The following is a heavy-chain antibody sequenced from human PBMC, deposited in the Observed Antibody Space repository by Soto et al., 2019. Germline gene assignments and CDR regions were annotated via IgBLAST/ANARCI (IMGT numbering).Heavy chain of an antibody. D-gene: IGHD3-22*01. Sequence: GGSLRLSCAASGFTFSSYAMHWVRQAPGKGLEWVAVISYDGSNKYYADSVKGRFTISRDNSKNTLYLQMNSLRAEDTAVYYCARDNNAWSSGYSHIDYWGQGTLVTVSS. V-gene: IGHV3-30-3*01. J-gene: IGHJ4*02. CDR3: ARDNNAWSSGYSHIDY. CDR1: GFTFSSYA. CDR2: ISYDGSNK.